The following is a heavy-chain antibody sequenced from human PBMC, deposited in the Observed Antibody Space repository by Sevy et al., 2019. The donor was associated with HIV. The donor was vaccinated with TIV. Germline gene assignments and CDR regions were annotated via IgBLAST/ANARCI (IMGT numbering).Heavy chain of an antibody. V-gene: IGHV4-59*01. CDR2: IYYSGST. J-gene: IGHJ5*02. D-gene: IGHD3-10*01. CDR1: GGSISSYY. CDR3: ARGHVWFRWFDP. Sequence: SETLSLTCTVSGGSISSYYWSWIRQPPGKGLEWIGYIYYSGSTNYNPSLKSRVTISVDTSKNQFSLKLSSVTAADTAVYYCARGHVWFRWFDPWGQRTLVTVSS.